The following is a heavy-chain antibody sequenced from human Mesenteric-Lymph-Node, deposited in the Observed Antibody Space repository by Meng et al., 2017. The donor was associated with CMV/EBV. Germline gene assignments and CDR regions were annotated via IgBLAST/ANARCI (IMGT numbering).Heavy chain of an antibody. CDR1: GWSFSGYY. CDR3: ARGIGGNDYSNFHYFDS. D-gene: IGHD4-11*01. J-gene: IGHJ4*02. CDR2: INDRRPT. Sequence: SETLSLTCAVYGWSFSGYYWSWIRQPPGMGLEWIGEINDRRPTNYNPPLKSRVTISVDTSKNQFFLTLSSVTAADTAVYYCARGIGGNDYSNFHYFDSWGQGTLVTVSS. V-gene: IGHV4-34*01.